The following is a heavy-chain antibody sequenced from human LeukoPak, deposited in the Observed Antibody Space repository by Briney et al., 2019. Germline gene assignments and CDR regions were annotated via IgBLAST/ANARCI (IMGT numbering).Heavy chain of an antibody. Sequence: GGSLRLSCAASGFTFSDYYMSWIRQAPGKGLEWVSYISSSGSTIYYADSVKGRFTISRDNAKNSLYLQMNSLRAEDTAVYYCARVQMSWTLGGLSKRDYYYYMDVWGKGTTVTVSS. J-gene: IGHJ6*03. V-gene: IGHV3-11*01. D-gene: IGHD3-16*01. CDR2: ISSSGSTI. CDR3: ARVQMSWTLGGLSKRDYYYYMDV. CDR1: GFTFSDYY.